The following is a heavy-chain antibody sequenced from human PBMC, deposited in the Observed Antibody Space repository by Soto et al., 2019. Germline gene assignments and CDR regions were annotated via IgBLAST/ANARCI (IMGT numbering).Heavy chain of an antibody. CDR3: ARGHPHDYGNY. V-gene: IGHV3-11*05. J-gene: IGHJ4*02. Sequence: QVQLVESGGGLVKPGGSLRLSCAASGFTFSDYYMSWIRQAPGKGLEWVSYISSSSSYTTYADSVKGRFTISRDNTQNSLYLQRNSLRAEDTAVYYCARGHPHDYGNYWGQGTLVTVCS. D-gene: IGHD4-17*01. CDR2: ISSSSSYT. CDR1: GFTFSDYY.